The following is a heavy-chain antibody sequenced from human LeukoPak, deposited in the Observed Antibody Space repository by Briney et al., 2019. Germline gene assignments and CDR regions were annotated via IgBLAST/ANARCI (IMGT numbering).Heavy chain of an antibody. CDR1: GGSISSSSYY. CDR2: IYYSGST. V-gene: IGHV4-39*01. J-gene: IGHJ6*02. Sequence: SETLSLTCTVSGGSISSSSYYWGWIRQPPGKGLGWLGSIYYSGSTYYNPSLKSRVTISVDTSKNQFSLKLSSVTAADTAVYYCARGTLERHNYGMDVWGQGTTVTVSS. D-gene: IGHD1-1*01. CDR3: ARGTLERHNYGMDV.